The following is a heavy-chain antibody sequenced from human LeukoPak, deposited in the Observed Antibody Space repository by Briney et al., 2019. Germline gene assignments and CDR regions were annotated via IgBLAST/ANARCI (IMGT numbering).Heavy chain of an antibody. Sequence: GGSLRLSCAASGFTFISYSMNWVRQAPGKGLEGVSSISSSSSYIYYADSVKGRFTISRDNAKNSLYLQMNSLRAEDTAVYYCARDGYSSSWYGGYYYYYMDVWGKGTTVTVSS. CDR3: ARDGYSSSWYGGYYYYYMDV. D-gene: IGHD6-13*01. CDR1: GFTFISYS. V-gene: IGHV3-21*01. CDR2: ISSSSSYI. J-gene: IGHJ6*03.